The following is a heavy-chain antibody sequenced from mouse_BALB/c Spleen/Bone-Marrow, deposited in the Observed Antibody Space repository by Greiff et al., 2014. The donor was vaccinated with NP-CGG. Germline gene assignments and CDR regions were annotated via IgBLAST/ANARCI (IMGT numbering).Heavy chain of an antibody. Sequence: VQLQQSGAELAKPGASVKMSCKASGYTFTTYWMRWVKQRPGQGLEWIGYINPSTGYTAYNQKFKDKATLTADKSSNTAYMQLSSLTSEDSAVYYCARGNYEAMDYWGQGTSVTVSS. J-gene: IGHJ4*01. D-gene: IGHD2-1*01. CDR2: INPSTGYT. V-gene: IGHV1-7*01. CDR1: GYTFTTYW. CDR3: ARGNYEAMDY.